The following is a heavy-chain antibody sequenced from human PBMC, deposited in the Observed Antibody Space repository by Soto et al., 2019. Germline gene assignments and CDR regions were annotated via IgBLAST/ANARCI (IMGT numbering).Heavy chain of an antibody. J-gene: IGHJ4*02. CDR2: ISGSGGST. D-gene: IGHD3-16*01. V-gene: IGHV3-23*01. Sequence: EVQLLESGGGLVQPGGSLRLSCAASGFTFSSYAMSWVRQAPGKGLEWVSAISGSGGSTYYADSVKGRFTISRDNSKNPLYLQMKSLRAEDTAVYYCAKHDRGSRLGYWGQGTLVTVSS. CDR3: AKHDRGSRLGY. CDR1: GFTFSSYA.